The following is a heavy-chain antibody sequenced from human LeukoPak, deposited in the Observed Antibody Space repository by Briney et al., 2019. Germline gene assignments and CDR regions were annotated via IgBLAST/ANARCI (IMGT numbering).Heavy chain of an antibody. CDR1: GYTFPRYY. CDR2: INPNSGGT. D-gene: IGHD2-2*01. V-gene: IGHV1-2*02. J-gene: IGHJ5*02. Sequence: ASVKVSCKASGYTFPRYYMHWVRQAPGQGLEWMGWINPNSGGTNYAQKFQGRITMTRDTSIGTAYMELSRLRSDDTAVYYCASRDCSSTSCPLDPWGQGTLVTVSS. CDR3: ASRDCSSTSCPLDP.